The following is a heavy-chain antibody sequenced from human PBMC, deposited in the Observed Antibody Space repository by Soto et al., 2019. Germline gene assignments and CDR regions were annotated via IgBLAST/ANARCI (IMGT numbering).Heavy chain of an antibody. D-gene: IGHD3-22*01. V-gene: IGHV3-64D*06. J-gene: IGHJ4*02. Sequence: GALRLSCSASGFTFSSYAMHWVRQAPGKGLEYVSAISSNGGSTYYADSVKGRFTISRDNSKNTLYLQMSSLRAEDTAVYYCVNFDSSGYYYVDYWGQGTLVTVSS. CDR3: VNFDSSGYYYVDY. CDR1: GFTFSSYA. CDR2: ISSNGGST.